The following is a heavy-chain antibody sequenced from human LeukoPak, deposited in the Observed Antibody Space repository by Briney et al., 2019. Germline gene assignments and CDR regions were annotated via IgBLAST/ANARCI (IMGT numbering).Heavy chain of an antibody. CDR1: VGTFSSYA. D-gene: IGHD3-3*01. CDR2: IIPIFGTA. J-gene: IGHJ4*02. CDR3: AIANRTYYDFGGVLDY. Sequence: SVKVSFKASVGTFSSYAISWVRQAPGQGLEWMGGIIPIFGTANYAQKFQGRVTITTDESTSTAYMELSSLRSEDTAVYYCAIANRTYYDFGGVLDYWGQGTLVTVSS. V-gene: IGHV1-69*05.